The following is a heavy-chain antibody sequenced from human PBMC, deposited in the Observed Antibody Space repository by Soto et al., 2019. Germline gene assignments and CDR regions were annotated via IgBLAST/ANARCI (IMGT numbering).Heavy chain of an antibody. CDR3: ARYAGYCSGGSCYFTLGY. V-gene: IGHV4-31*03. Sequence: SETLSLTCTVSGGSISSGGYYWSWIRQLPGKGLEWIGYIFYSGRTYYNPSLKSRVTMSVDTSKNQFSLKLSSVTAADTAVYYCARYAGYCSGGSCYFTLGYWGQGTLVTVSS. D-gene: IGHD2-15*01. J-gene: IGHJ4*02. CDR1: GGSISSGGYY. CDR2: IFYSGRT.